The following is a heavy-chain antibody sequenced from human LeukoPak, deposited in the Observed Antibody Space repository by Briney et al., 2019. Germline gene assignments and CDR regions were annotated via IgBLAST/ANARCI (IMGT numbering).Heavy chain of an antibody. CDR2: INHSGST. Sequence: SETLSLTCAVYGGSFSGYYWSWIRQPPGKGLEWIGEINHSGSTNYNPSLKSRVTISVDTSKNQFSLKLSSVTAADTAVYYCARRGYSYGHYGMDVWGQGTTVTVSS. D-gene: IGHD5-18*01. V-gene: IGHV4-34*01. CDR3: ARRGYSYGHYGMDV. J-gene: IGHJ6*02. CDR1: GGSFSGYY.